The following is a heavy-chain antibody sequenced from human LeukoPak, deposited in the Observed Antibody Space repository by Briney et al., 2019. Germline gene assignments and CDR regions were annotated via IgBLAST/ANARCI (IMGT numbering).Heavy chain of an antibody. Sequence: GGSLRLSCAASGFTFSSYGMHWVRQAPGKGLEWVAFIRYDGSNKYHADSVKGRFTISRDNSKNTLYLKMNSLRAEDTAVYYFAKDDYYDSSGYYWSEAFDIWGQGTMVTVSS. J-gene: IGHJ3*02. D-gene: IGHD3-22*01. CDR2: IRYDGSNK. CDR3: AKDDYYDSSGYYWSEAFDI. V-gene: IGHV3-30*02. CDR1: GFTFSSYG.